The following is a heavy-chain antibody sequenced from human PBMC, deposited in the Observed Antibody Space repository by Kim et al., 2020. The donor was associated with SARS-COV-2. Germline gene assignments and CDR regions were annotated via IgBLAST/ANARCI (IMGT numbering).Heavy chain of an antibody. D-gene: IGHD3-9*01. J-gene: IGHJ3*02. CDR2: INHSGST. CDR3: ARPALRYFDWLANDAFGI. V-gene: IGHV4-34*01. Sequence: SETLSLTCAVYGGSFSGYYWSWIRQPPGKGLEWIGEINHSGSTNYNPSLKSRVTISVDTSKNQFSLKLSSVTAADTAVYYCARPALRYFDWLANDAFGIWGQGTMVTVSS. CDR1: GGSFSGYY.